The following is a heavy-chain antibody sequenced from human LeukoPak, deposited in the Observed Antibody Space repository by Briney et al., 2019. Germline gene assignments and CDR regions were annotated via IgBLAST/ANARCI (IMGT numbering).Heavy chain of an antibody. D-gene: IGHD2-15*01. CDR3: ARAFCSRESCYDMDV. CDR2: IYYSGYT. J-gene: IGHJ6*03. CDR1: GGSISSSSHY. Sequence: PSETLSLTCTVSGGSISSSSHYWGWIRQPPGKGLEWIASIYYSGYTYYSPSLKSRVTTSVDTSKNQFSLKLSSVTAADTAVYYCARAFCSRESCYDMDVWGKGTTVTVSS. V-gene: IGHV4-39*07.